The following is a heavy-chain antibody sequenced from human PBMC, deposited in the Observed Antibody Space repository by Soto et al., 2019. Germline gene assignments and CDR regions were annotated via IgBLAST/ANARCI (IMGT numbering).Heavy chain of an antibody. Sequence: QVQLQQSGPGLVKPSQTLSLTCAISGDTVSSTSAAWTWIRQSPSRGLEWLGKTYYRSKWYNEYAVSVKSRISINADTSKNQFSLQLDSVTPEDTAVYYCARGGYSMDVWGQGTTVTVSS. CDR1: GDTVSSTSAA. J-gene: IGHJ6*02. CDR3: ARGGYSMDV. CDR2: TYYRSKWYN. V-gene: IGHV6-1*01.